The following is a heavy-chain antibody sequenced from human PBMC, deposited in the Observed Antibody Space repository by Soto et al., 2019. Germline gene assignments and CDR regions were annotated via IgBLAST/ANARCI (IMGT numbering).Heavy chain of an antibody. V-gene: IGHV1-2*02. CDR3: ARNMDYYYGRGSGNGHGV. CDR2: INPKFGDT. D-gene: IGHD3-10*02. J-gene: IGHJ6*02. CDR1: GYTFTAYH. Sequence: QVRLVQSGAEVKEPGDSVRVSCEASGYTFTAYHIHWVRQAPGQGLEWMGWINPKFGDTGYAQDFQGRVSMTSDWSISTVYMELSRLTSDDTAIYYCARNMDYYYGRGSGNGHGVWGQGTTVTVFS.